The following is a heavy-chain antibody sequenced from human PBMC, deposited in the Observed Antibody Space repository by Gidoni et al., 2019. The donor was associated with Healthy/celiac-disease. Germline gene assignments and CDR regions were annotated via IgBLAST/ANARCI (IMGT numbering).Heavy chain of an antibody. CDR2: ISWNSGSI. CDR3: AKSASSSITMVRGVIITSAFDI. CDR1: GFTFDDYA. V-gene: IGHV3-9*01. D-gene: IGHD3-10*01. J-gene: IGHJ3*02. Sequence: EVQLVESGGGLVQPGRSLRLSCAASGFTFDDYAMHWVRQAPGKGLEWVSGISWNSGSIGYADSVKGRFTISRDNAKNSLYLQMNSLRAEDTALYYCAKSASSSITMVRGVIITSAFDIWGQGTMVTVSS.